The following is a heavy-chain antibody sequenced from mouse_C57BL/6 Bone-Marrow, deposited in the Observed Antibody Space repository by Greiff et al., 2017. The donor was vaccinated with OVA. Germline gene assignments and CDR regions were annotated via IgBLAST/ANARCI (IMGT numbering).Heavy chain of an antibody. V-gene: IGHV6-3*01. D-gene: IGHD1-1*01. CDR3: TSITSVVATRYFDY. CDR2: IRLKSDNYAT. CDR1: GFTFSNYW. J-gene: IGHJ2*01. Sequence: EVKLQESGGGLVQPGGSMKLSCVASGFTFSNYWMNWVRQSPEKGLEWVAQIRLKSDNYATHYAESVKGRFTISRDDSKSSVYLQMNNLRAEDTGIDYCTSITSVVATRYFDYWGQGTTLTVSS.